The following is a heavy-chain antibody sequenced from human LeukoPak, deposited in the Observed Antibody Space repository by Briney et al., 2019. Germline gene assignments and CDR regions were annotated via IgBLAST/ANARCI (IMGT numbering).Heavy chain of an antibody. CDR3: STAMFA. Sequence: GGSLRLSCAGTGITLSIFWMSWVRQAPGKGLEWVGRIKSKTDGGTTDYAAVVKGRFTISRDDSKNTLYLQMPSLRTEDTAVYYCSTAMFAWGQGTLVTVSS. CDR2: IKSKTDGGTT. CDR1: GITLSIFW. D-gene: IGHD3-10*02. V-gene: IGHV3-15*01. J-gene: IGHJ4*02.